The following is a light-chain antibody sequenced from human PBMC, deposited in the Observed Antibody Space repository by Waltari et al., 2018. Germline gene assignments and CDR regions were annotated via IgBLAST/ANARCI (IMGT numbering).Light chain of an antibody. CDR2: GNT. CDR3: QSFDNNLSGSV. CDR1: SSNFGAGYD. V-gene: IGLV1-40*01. J-gene: IGLJ3*02. Sequence: QSVLTQPPSMSGAPGQKVTIPCTGGSSNFGAGYDVHWYQQFPGAATKLLIFGNTNRASGVPGRFSGSKSVTSASLAIAGLQSEDEAVYYCQSFDNNLSGSVFGGGTKLTVL.